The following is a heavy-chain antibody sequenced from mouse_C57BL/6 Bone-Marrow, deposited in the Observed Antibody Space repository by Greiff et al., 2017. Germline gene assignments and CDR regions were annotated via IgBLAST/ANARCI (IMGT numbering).Heavy chain of an antibody. CDR3: RYWGRFYWYFDV. J-gene: IGHJ1*03. Sequence: VQLQQSGAELVRPGSSVKLSCKASGYTFTSYWMHWVKQRPGRGLEWIGRIDPNSGGTKYNEKFKSKATLTVDKPSSTAYMQLSRLTSEDSAVYYCRYWGRFYWYFDVWGTGTTVTVSS. D-gene: IGHD1-1*01. V-gene: IGHV1-72*01. CDR2: IDPNSGGT. CDR1: GYTFTSYW.